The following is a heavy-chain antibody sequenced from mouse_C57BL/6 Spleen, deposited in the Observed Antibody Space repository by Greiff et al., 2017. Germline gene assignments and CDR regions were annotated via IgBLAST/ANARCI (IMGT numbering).Heavy chain of an antibody. CDR1: GYTFTSYW. D-gene: IGHD2-5*01. V-gene: IGHV1-64*01. Sequence: VQLQQPGAELVKPGASVKLSCKASGYTFTSYWMHWVKQRPGQGLEWIGLIHPSSGSTNYNEKFKSKATLTVDKSSSTAYMQLSSLTSEDSAVFYWERWYYYSNGFDDWGQGTTVTVSS. CDR3: ERWYYYSNGFDD. CDR2: IHPSSGST. J-gene: IGHJ2*01.